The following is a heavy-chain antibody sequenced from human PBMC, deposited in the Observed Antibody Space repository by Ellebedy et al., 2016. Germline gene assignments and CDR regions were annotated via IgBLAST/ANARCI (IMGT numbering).Heavy chain of an antibody. J-gene: IGHJ5*02. D-gene: IGHD4-17*01. Sequence: ASVKVSCKASGYIFTTYYMHWVRQAPGQGLEWMGIINPNDGGTSNAQNLQGRITMTRDMSTSTVYMELSSLRSEDTAVYYCARDGMTTVTTGWFDPWGQGTLVTVSS. CDR1: GYIFTTYY. V-gene: IGHV1-46*04. CDR3: ARDGMTTVTTGWFDP. CDR2: INPNDGGT.